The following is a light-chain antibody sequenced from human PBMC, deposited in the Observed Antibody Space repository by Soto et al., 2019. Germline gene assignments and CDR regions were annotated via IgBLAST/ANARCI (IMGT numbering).Light chain of an antibody. CDR3: SSHTSYSTRV. CDR2: EVS. CDR1: SSYVGGYNY. V-gene: IGLV2-14*01. J-gene: IGLJ1*01. Sequence: QSVLTQPASVSGSPGHSLAISSPGTSSYVGGYNYVSWYQQHPGKAPKLMIHEVSNRPSGISDRFSGSKSGNTASLTISGLQADDEADYYCSSHTSYSTRVFGTGTKVTVL.